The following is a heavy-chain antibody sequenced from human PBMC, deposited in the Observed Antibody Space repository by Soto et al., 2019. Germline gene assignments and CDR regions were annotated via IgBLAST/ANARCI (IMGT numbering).Heavy chain of an antibody. CDR2: IYGDWTNT. J-gene: IGHJ4*02. CDR1: GFTFRSDW. D-gene: IGHD4-17*01. V-gene: IGHV3-74*01. Sequence: EVQLVESGGGVVQPGGSLRLSCAASGFTFRSDWMHWVRQAPGKGLVWVSRIYGDWTNTDYADSVKGRFTMSRDNAKNALYLQSDSSSAEDAAVYYCVRAYGDPRGWGQGTLVTVS. CDR3: VRAYGDPRG.